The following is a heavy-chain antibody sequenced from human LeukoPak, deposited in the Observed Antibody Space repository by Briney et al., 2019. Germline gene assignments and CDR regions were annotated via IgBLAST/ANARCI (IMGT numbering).Heavy chain of an antibody. CDR1: GGSFSGYY. CDR2: INHSGST. CDR3: ARGHSGYYLSRPRRYFDY. V-gene: IGHV4-34*01. D-gene: IGHD3-22*01. J-gene: IGHJ4*02. Sequence: PSETLSLTCAVYGGSFSGYYWSWIRQPPGKGLGWIGEINHSGSTNYNPSLKSRVTISVDTSKNQFSLKLSSVTAADTAVYYCARGHSGYYLSRPRRYFDYWGQGTLVTVSS.